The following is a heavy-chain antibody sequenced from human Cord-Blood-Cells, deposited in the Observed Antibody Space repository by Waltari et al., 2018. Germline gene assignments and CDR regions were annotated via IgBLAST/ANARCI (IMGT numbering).Heavy chain of an antibody. J-gene: IGHJ4*02. CDR3: ARLSDDSSSDY. CDR1: GDTISSYS. Sequence: QVLLQESGPGLVKPSETLSLPCAGSGDTISSYSWTWIRQPPWKGLEWIGYIYYSGSTNYNPSLKSRVTISVDTSKNQFSLKLSYVTAADTAVYYCARLSDDSSSDYWGQGTLVTVSS. D-gene: IGHD3-22*01. V-gene: IGHV4-59*01. CDR2: IYYSGST.